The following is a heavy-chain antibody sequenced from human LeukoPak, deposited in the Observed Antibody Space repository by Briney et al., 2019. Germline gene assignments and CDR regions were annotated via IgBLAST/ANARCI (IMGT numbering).Heavy chain of an antibody. D-gene: IGHD2-2*01. V-gene: IGHV3-64*01. J-gene: IGHJ4*02. CDR3: ARGLSRTLFDY. Sequence: GGSLRLSCAASGFTFSSYAMHWVRQAPGKGLEYVSAISSNGGSTYYANSVKGRFTISRDNSKNTLYLQMGSLRSEDTAVYYCARGLSRTLFDYWGQGTLVTVSS. CDR2: ISSNGGST. CDR1: GFTFSSYA.